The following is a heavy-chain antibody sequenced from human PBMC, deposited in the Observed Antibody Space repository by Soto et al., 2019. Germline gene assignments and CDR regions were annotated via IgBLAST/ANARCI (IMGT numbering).Heavy chain of an antibody. Sequence: GGSLRLSCAASGFTFSSYSMNWVRQAPGKGLEWVSSISSSSSYIYYADSVKGRFTISRDNAKNSLYLQMNSLRAEDTAVYYCARDRVTGDAFDIWGQGTMVTVSS. CDR3: ARDRVTGDAFDI. CDR1: GFTFSSYS. V-gene: IGHV3-21*01. J-gene: IGHJ3*02. CDR2: ISSSSSYI. D-gene: IGHD1-20*01.